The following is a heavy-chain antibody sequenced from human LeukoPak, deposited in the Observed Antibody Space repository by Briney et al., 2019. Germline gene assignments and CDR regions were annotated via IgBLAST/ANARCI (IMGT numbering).Heavy chain of an antibody. V-gene: IGHV3-30*02. D-gene: IGHD6-13*01. Sequence: LSLTCAASGFTFSSYGMHWVRQAPGKGLEWVAFIRYDGSNKYHADSVKGRFTISRDNSKNTLYLQMNSLRAEDTAVYYCAKRGYTLDYWGQGTLVTVSS. CDR2: IRYDGSNK. CDR3: AKRGYTLDY. J-gene: IGHJ4*02. CDR1: GFTFSSYG.